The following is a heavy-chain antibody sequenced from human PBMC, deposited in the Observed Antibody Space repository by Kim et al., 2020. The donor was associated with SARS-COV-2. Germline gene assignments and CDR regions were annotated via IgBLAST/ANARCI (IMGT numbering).Heavy chain of an antibody. V-gene: IGHV1-8*01. CDR1: GYTFTSYD. Sequence: ASVKVSCKASGYTFTSYDINWVRQATGQGLEWMGWMNPNSGNTGYAQKFQGRVTMTRNTSISTAYMELSSLRSEDTAVYYCARGVRITMIVVVITTSQYYFVYWGQGTLVTVSS. CDR2: MNPNSGNT. D-gene: IGHD3-22*01. CDR3: ARGVRITMIVVVITTSQYYFVY. J-gene: IGHJ4*02.